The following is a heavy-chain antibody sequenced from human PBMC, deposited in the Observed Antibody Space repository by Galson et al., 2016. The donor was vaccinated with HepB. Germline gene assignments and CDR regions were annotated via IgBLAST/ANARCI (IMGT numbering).Heavy chain of an antibody. J-gene: IGHJ6*02. Sequence: SLRLSCAASGFTFSSYGMHWVRQAPGKGLEWVAVIWYGGSNKYYADSVKGRFTISRDNSKNTLYLQMNSLRAEDTAVYYCARDGGDPGIAAAGTVSRLYYYYGMDVWGQGTTVTVSS. D-gene: IGHD6-13*01. CDR2: IWYGGSNK. V-gene: IGHV3-33*01. CDR3: ARDGGDPGIAAAGTVSRLYYYYGMDV. CDR1: GFTFSSYG.